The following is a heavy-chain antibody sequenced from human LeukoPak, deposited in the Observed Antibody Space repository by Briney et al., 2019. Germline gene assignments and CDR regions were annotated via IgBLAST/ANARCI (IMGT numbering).Heavy chain of an antibody. D-gene: IGHD5-12*01. J-gene: IGHJ4*02. CDR1: GFTFNNYA. CDR2: ISGSGGST. Sequence: GGSLRLSCAASGFTFNNYAVSWVRKAPGKGLEWVSAISGSGGSTYYADSVKGRFTISRDNSKNTLYLQMNSLRAEDTAAYYCAKVKAIVATGDYFDFWGQGTLVTVSS. V-gene: IGHV3-23*01. CDR3: AKVKAIVATGDYFDF.